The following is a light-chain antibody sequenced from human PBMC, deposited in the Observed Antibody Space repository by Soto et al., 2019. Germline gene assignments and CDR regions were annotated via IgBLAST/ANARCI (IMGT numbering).Light chain of an antibody. J-gene: IGKJ3*01. V-gene: IGKV3-20*01. Sequence: EIVLTQSPGTLSLSPGERATLSCRASQSINSRYLAWYQQKPGQAPRLLIYGASSRATGIPDRFRGSVSGTVLSFTTSRVESVAFAVYYCQQFGSSPGVTFGPGTKVDIK. CDR2: GAS. CDR3: QQFGSSPGVT. CDR1: QSINSRY.